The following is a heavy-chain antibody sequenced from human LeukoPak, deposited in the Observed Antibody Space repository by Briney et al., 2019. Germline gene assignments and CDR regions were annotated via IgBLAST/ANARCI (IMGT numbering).Heavy chain of an antibody. Sequence: GGSLRLSCAASGFTFDDYAMSWVRQAPGKGLEWVSGINWNGDNTGSADSVKGRFTISRDNAKNSLYLQMNSLRAEDTAVYYCARAKGRASAGWFDPWGQGTLVTVSS. CDR2: INWNGDNT. D-gene: IGHD1-26*01. CDR3: ARAKGRASAGWFDP. CDR1: GFTFDDYA. V-gene: IGHV3-20*04. J-gene: IGHJ5*02.